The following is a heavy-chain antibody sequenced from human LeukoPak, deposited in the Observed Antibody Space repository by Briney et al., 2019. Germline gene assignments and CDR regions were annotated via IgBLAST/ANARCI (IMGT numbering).Heavy chain of an antibody. CDR3: ARAEGSLRVGAYYMDV. Sequence: ASVKVSCKASGGTFSSYAISWVRQAPGQGLEWMGGIIPIFGTANYAQKFQGRVTITADKSTSTAYMELSSLRSEDTAVYYCARAEGSLRVGAYYMDVWGKGTTVTVSS. D-gene: IGHD3-16*02. V-gene: IGHV1-69*06. CDR1: GGTFSSYA. CDR2: IIPIFGTA. J-gene: IGHJ6*03.